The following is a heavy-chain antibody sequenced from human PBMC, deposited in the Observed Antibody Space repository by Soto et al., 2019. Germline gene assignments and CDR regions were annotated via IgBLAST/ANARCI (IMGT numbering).Heavy chain of an antibody. D-gene: IGHD2-2*01. CDR3: ARVPCSSTSCYGYYFDY. CDR2: IYCSGST. J-gene: IGHJ4*02. Sequence: SETLSLTCTVSGDSISGYYWSWIRQPPGKGLEWIGYIYCSGSTNYNPSLKSRVTISVDTSKNQFSLKLTSVTAADTAVYYCARVPCSSTSCYGYYFDYWGQGTLVTVSS. V-gene: IGHV4-59*01. CDR1: GDSISGYY.